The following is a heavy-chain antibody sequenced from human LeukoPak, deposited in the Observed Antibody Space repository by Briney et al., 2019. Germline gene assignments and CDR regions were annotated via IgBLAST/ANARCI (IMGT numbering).Heavy chain of an antibody. Sequence: GGSLRLSCEASGFSFSSYSMNWVRQAPGQGLEWVAYIYVDSGRTFYADSVKGRFTVPRDSAQNSLFLQMNGLTSEDTGVYYCARGHPDYASSYYFDYWGQGTPVTVSS. D-gene: IGHD4/OR15-4a*01. J-gene: IGHJ4*02. CDR2: IYVDSGRT. CDR3: ARGHPDYASSYYFDY. V-gene: IGHV3-48*01. CDR1: GFSFSSYS.